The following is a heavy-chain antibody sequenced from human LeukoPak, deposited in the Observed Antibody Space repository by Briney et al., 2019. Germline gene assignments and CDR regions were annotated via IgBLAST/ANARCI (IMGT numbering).Heavy chain of an antibody. D-gene: IGHD6-13*01. J-gene: IGHJ4*02. V-gene: IGHV3-23*01. CDR1: GFTFSSYA. CDR2: ISGSGGST. CDR3: AKGYSSSWYYFDY. Sequence: GGSLRLSCAASGFTFSSYAMSWVRQAPGKGLEWVSAISGSGGSTYYADSVRGRFTISRDNSKNTLYLQMNSLRAEDTAVYYCAKGYSSSWYYFDYWGQGTLVTVSS.